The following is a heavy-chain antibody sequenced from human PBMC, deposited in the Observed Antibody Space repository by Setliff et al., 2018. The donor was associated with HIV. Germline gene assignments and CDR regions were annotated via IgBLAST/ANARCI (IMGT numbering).Heavy chain of an antibody. D-gene: IGHD3-10*01. CDR2: VFYSGVT. J-gene: IGHJ6*03. CDR3: ARVNRARGCVFYYMDV. Sequence: PSETLSLTCSVSGGSVNSGGYYWGWIRQRSGKGLEWIGSVFYSGVTTYNSTPRSRSSISINTSKNQFSLRLGSVTAADTAVYYCARVNRARGCVFYYMDVWGKGTTVTVSS. CDR1: GGSVNSGGYY. V-gene: IGHV4-31*03.